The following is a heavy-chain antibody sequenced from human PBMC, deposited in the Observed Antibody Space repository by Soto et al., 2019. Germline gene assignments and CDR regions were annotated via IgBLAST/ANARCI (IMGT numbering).Heavy chain of an antibody. D-gene: IGHD3-3*01. CDR1: GYLLTDYY. CDR2: INTSGGGT. V-gene: IGHV1-46*01. CDR3: ARATNYDFWSGYSTEYNWFDP. Sequence: ASVKVSCKASGYLLTDYYMYWVRQAPGQGPEWMGMINTSGGGTWYAQKFQGRVTMTRNTSISTAYMELSSLRSEDTAVYYCARATNYDFWSGYSTEYNWFDPWGQGTLVTVSS. J-gene: IGHJ5*02.